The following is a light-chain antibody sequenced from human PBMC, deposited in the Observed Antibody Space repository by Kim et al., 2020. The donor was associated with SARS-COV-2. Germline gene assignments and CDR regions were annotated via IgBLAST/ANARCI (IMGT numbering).Light chain of an antibody. J-gene: IGLJ3*02. Sequence: ELTQPPSTSGTPGQRVTIPCSGSSSNIGSYSVYWYQQVPGTAPKVLIYRNNQRPSGVPDRFSGSRSGTTASLAISGLRSEDEGNYYCAAWDDSLSGAVFGGGTQLTVL. CDR1: SSNIGSYS. V-gene: IGLV1-47*01. CDR3: AAWDDSLSGAV. CDR2: RNN.